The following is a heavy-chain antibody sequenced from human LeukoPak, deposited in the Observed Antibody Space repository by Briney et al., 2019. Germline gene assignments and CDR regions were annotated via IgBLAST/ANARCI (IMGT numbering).Heavy chain of an antibody. Sequence: PGRSLRLSCAASGFTFDDYAMYWVRQAPGKGLEWVSGISWNSGSIGYADSVKGRFTISRDNAKNSLYLQMNSLRAEDTAVYYCARDGVDAGIYFDCWGQGTLVTVSS. D-gene: IGHD6-13*01. CDR1: GFTFDDYA. CDR2: ISWNSGSI. V-gene: IGHV3-9*01. J-gene: IGHJ4*02. CDR3: ARDGVDAGIYFDC.